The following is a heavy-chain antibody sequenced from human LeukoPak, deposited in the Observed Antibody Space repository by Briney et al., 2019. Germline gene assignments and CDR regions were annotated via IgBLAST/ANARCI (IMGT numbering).Heavy chain of an antibody. D-gene: IGHD6-19*01. V-gene: IGHV4-59*12. CDR3: AREGLQWLVDY. J-gene: IGHJ4*02. CDR2: MYYSGTT. CDR1: GSSMNLYS. Sequence: SETLSLTCSVSGSSMNLYSWNWIRQSPGKGLEWIAYMYYSGTTNYNPSLENRAAISLDLSRHQFSLRLNSVTAADTAVYYCAREGLQWLVDYWGQGTLVTVSS.